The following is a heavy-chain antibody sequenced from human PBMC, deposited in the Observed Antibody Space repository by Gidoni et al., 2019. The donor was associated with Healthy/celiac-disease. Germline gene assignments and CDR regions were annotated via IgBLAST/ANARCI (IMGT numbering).Heavy chain of an antibody. CDR1: LGGYY. D-gene: IGHD4-17*01. Sequence: LGGYYWSWIRQPPGKGLEWIGEINHSGSTNYNPSLKSRVTISVDTSKNQFSLKLSSVTAADTAVYYCARDPTVTTVHGMDVWGQGTTVTVSS. CDR2: INHSGST. V-gene: IGHV4-34*01. J-gene: IGHJ6*02. CDR3: ARDPTVTTVHGMDV.